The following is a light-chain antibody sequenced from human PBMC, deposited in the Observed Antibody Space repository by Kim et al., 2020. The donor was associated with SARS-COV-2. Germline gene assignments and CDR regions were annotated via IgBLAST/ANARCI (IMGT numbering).Light chain of an antibody. J-gene: IGKJ2*01. CDR3: QQSYSTPYT. CDR1: QSISSY. CDR2: VAS. V-gene: IGKV1-39*01. Sequence: SASVGDRVTCTCRASQSISSYLNWYVQKPGKAPELLIYVASSLQSGVPSRFSGSGSGTDFTLTISSLQPEDFATYYCQQSYSTPYTFGQGTKLEI.